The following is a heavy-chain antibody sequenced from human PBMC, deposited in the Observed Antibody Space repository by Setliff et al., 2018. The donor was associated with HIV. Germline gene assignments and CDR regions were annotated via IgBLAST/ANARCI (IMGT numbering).Heavy chain of an antibody. D-gene: IGHD6-19*01. V-gene: IGHV4-59*01. J-gene: IGHJ3*02. Sequence: PSETLSLTCTVSGGSISSYYWSWIRQPPGKGLEWIGYIYYSGSTNYNPSLKSRVTISVDTSKNQFSLKLSSVTAADTAVYYCARGPRGIAVAGDAFDIWGQGTMVTVS. CDR1: GGSISSYY. CDR3: ARGPRGIAVAGDAFDI. CDR2: IYYSGST.